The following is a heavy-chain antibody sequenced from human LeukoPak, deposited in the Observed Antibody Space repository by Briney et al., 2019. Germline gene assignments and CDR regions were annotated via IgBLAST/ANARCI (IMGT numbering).Heavy chain of an antibody. Sequence: SETLSLTCTVSGGSIRSDDYYWSWIRQPPGKGLEWIAYIYYSGSTYYNPSLKSRVTISVDTSKNQFSLKLSSVTAADTAVYYCARAVTVGYNYDYWGQGTLVTVSS. CDR1: GGSIRSDDYY. CDR3: ARAVTVGYNYDY. J-gene: IGHJ4*02. CDR2: IYYSGST. D-gene: IGHD4-23*01. V-gene: IGHV4-30-4*01.